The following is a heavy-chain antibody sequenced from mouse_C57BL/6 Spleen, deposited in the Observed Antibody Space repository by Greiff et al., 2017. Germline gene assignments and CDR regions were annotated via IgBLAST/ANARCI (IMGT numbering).Heavy chain of an antibody. D-gene: IGHD1-1*01. CDR3: AILYGSSYERAYYFDY. Sequence: QVQLKQSGPELVKPGASVKISCKASGYAFSSSWMNWVKQRPGKGLEWIGRIYPGDGDTNYNGKFKGKATLTADKSSSTAYMQLSSLTSEDSAVYFCAILYGSSYERAYYFDYWGQGTTLTVSS. CDR2: IYPGDGDT. J-gene: IGHJ2*01. CDR1: GYAFSSSW. V-gene: IGHV1-82*01.